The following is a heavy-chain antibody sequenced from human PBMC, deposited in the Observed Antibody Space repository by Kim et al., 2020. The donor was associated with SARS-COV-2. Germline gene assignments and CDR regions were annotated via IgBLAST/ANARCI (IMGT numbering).Heavy chain of an antibody. V-gene: IGHV3-23*01. CDR3: AKEADIVVVPAALNWFDP. Sequence: GGSLRLSCAASGFTFSSYAMSWVRQAPGKGLEWVSAISGSGGSTYYADSVKGRFTISRDNSKNTLYLQMNSLRAEDTAVYYCAKEADIVVVPAALNWFDPWGQGTLVTVSS. CDR2: ISGSGGST. D-gene: IGHD2-2*01. CDR1: GFTFSSYA. J-gene: IGHJ5*02.